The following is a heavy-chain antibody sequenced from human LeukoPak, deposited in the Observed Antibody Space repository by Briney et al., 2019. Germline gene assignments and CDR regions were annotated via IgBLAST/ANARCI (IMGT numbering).Heavy chain of an antibody. Sequence: ASVKVSCKASGYSFTSYGITWVRQAPGQGLEWMGWISTYDGNANYAQKLQGRVTMTTDTSTITAYMELRSLKSDDTAVYYCARAPSGFTYGPGDHWGQGTLVTVSS. CDR1: GYSFTSYG. V-gene: IGHV1-18*01. J-gene: IGHJ4*02. CDR2: ISTYDGNA. D-gene: IGHD5-18*01. CDR3: ARAPSGFTYGPGDH.